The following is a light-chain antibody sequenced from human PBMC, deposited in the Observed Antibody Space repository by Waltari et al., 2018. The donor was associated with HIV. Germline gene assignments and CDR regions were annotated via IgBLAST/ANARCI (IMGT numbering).Light chain of an antibody. CDR2: KDS. V-gene: IGLV3-25*03. Sequence: SYELTQPPSVSVSPGQPARITCSGDALPKQYAYWYQQKPGQAPELVIYKDSERPSGIPERFSGSNSGTTVTLTISGVQAEDEADYYCQSAGVFGTGTKVTVL. J-gene: IGLJ1*01. CDR1: ALPKQY. CDR3: QSAGV.